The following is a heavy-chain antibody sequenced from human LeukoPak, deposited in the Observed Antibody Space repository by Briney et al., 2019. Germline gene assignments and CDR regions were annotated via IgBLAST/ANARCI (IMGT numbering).Heavy chain of an antibody. V-gene: IGHV1-8*03. CDR1: GYTFTSYD. CDR3: ARVAGSIDY. Sequence: ASVTVSCKASGYTFTSYDINWVRQATGQGLEWMGWTNPNSGNTGYAQKFQGRVTITRNTSISTAYMELSSLRSEDTAVYYCARVAGSIDYWGQGTLVTVSS. J-gene: IGHJ4*02. D-gene: IGHD6-19*01. CDR2: TNPNSGNT.